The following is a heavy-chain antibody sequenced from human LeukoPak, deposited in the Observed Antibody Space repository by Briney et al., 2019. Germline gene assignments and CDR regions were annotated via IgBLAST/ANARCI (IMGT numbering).Heavy chain of an antibody. CDR1: GYTFTGYY. CDR3: ARGLQENLAWLQAFSAFDI. Sequence: AASVKVSCKASGYTFTGYYMHWVRQAPGQGLEWMGWINPNSGGTNYAQKFQGRVTMTRDTSTSTAYMELRSLRSDDTAVYYCARGLQENLAWLQAFSAFDIWGQGTMVTVSS. CDR2: INPNSGGT. V-gene: IGHV1-2*02. J-gene: IGHJ3*02. D-gene: IGHD6-19*01.